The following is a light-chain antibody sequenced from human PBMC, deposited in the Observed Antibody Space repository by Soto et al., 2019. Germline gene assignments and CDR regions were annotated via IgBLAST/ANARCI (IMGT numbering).Light chain of an antibody. V-gene: IGKV1-5*03. CDR3: QNYTSYLHT. Sequence: DIEMAQTPSTLSAFVGDRVSITCRASQIISSCTAWYQQKPGKAPNLSISEARSLESWVPSRFSGSGSGTEFTLTITSLHPDDFASSNCQNYTSYLHTFGRGTQVDI. J-gene: IGKJ4*01. CDR1: QIISSC. CDR2: EAR.